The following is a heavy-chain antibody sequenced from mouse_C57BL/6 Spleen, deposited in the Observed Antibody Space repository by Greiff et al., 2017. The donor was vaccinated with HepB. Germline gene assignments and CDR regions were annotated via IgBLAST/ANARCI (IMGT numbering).Heavy chain of an antibody. CDR2: ISSGGSYT. CDR3: ARQSGYEDFDY. J-gene: IGHJ2*01. CDR1: GFTFSSYG. Sequence: EVMLVESGGDLVKPGGSLKLSCAASGFTFSSYGMSWVRQTPDKRLEWVATISSGGSYTYYPDSVKGRFTISRDNAKNTLYLQMSSLKSEDTAMYYCARQSGYEDFDYWGQGTTLTVSS. V-gene: IGHV5-6*01. D-gene: IGHD1-2*01.